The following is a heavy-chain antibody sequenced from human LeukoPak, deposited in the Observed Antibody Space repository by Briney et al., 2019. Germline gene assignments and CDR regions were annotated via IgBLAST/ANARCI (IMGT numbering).Heavy chain of an antibody. V-gene: IGHV1-2*02. J-gene: IGHJ6*03. CDR1: GYTFTGYY. CDR3: ARDYGATGHYYYYYYMDV. D-gene: IGHD1-26*01. CDR2: INPNSGGT. Sequence: ASVKVSCKASGYTFTGYYMHWVRQAPGQGLEWMGWINPNSGGTNYAQKFQGRVTMTRDTSISTAYMELSRLRSDDTAVYYCARDYGATGHYYYYYYMDVWGEGTTVTVSS.